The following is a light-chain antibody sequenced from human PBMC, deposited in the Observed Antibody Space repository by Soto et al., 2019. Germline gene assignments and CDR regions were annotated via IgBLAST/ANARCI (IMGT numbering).Light chain of an antibody. V-gene: IGKV1-5*03. J-gene: IGKJ1*01. CDR1: QSISSW. CDR2: KAS. Sequence: DIQMTQSPSTQSASVGDRVTITCRASQSISSWLAWYQQKPGKAPKLLIYKASTLESGVPSNFSGSGSGTEFTLTISSLQPEDFATYYCQQYNSYPWTFGQGTKVDI. CDR3: QQYNSYPWT.